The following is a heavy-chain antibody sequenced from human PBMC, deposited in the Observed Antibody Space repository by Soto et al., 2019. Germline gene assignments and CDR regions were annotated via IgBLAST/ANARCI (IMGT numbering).Heavy chain of an antibody. CDR3: ARAVGYCSGGSCPTYYYYYMDV. V-gene: IGHV1-46*03. J-gene: IGHJ6*03. CDR2: INPSGGST. CDR1: GYTFTSYY. Sequence: ASVKVSCKASGYTFTSYYIHWVRQAPGQGLEWMGIINPSGGSTSYAQKFQGRVTMTRDTSTSTVYMELSSLRSEDTAVYYCARAVGYCSGGSCPTYYYYYMDVWGKGTTVTVSS. D-gene: IGHD2-15*01.